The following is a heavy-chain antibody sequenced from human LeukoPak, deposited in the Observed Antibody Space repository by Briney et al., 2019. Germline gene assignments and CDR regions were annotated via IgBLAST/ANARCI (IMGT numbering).Heavy chain of an antibody. CDR1: GFTFSSYA. J-gene: IGHJ4*02. V-gene: IGHV3-23*01. CDR3: AKGSYGSGSYYYFDH. CDR2: ISGSDDST. D-gene: IGHD3-10*01. Sequence: GGSLRLSCAASGFTFSSYAMSWVRQAPGKGLEWVSGISGSDDSTFYADSVKGRFTISRDNSKNTLYLQMISLRAEDTAVYYCAKGSYGSGSYYYFDHWGQGTLVTVSS.